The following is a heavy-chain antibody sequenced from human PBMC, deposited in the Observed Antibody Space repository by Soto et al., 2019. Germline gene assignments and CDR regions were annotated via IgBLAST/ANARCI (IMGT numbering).Heavy chain of an antibody. V-gene: IGHV4-4*07. D-gene: IGHD1-26*01. CDR1: GGSIRSYY. CDR2: IYSSGTT. Sequence: SETLSLTCNVSGGSIRSYYWSWVRQPAGKALEWIGLIYSSGTTNYNPSLKSRVTILVDTSKNEFSLKVASVTAADTALYYCAREGARGFGMDVGGKGTTVT. J-gene: IGHJ6*04. CDR3: AREGARGFGMDV.